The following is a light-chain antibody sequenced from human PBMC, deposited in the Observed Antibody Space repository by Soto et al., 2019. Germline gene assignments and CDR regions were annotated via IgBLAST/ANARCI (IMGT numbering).Light chain of an antibody. J-gene: IGLJ3*02. V-gene: IGLV1-47*01. Sequence: QSVLTQPPSASGTPGQRVTISGSGSSSNIGSHYVYWYQQLPGTAPKLLIYRNSQRPSGVPDRFSGSESGTSASLAISGLRSEDEADYYCAAWDDSLSGWVFGGGAKRTVL. CDR2: RNS. CDR1: SSNIGSHY. CDR3: AAWDDSLSGWV.